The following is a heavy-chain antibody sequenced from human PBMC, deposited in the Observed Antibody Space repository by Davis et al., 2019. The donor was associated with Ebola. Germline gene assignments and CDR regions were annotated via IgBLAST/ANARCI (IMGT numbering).Heavy chain of an antibody. Sequence: PGGSLRLSCAASGFSFSTYGMHWVRQAPGKGLEWVAVISYDGNYKNYVDSVKGRFTISRDNSDNTLFLQMNSLRAEDTAVYYCAQEFCYHSGSYCTYFDRWGQGTLVTVSS. J-gene: IGHJ4*02. D-gene: IGHD3-10*01. CDR1: GFSFSTYG. V-gene: IGHV3-30*18. CDR2: ISYDGNYK. CDR3: AQEFCYHSGSYCTYFDR.